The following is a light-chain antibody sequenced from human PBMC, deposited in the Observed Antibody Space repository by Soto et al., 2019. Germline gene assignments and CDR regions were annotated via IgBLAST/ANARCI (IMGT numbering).Light chain of an antibody. J-gene: IGLJ3*02. CDR1: SSNIGSNT. CDR2: SNN. V-gene: IGLV1-44*01. Sequence: QSVLTQPPSASGTPGQRVTISCSGSSSNIGSNTVNWYQQLPGTAPKLLIYSNNQRPSGVPDRFSGSKSGTSASLAISGLESGDEVDYYWPAGEASLIVVGFGGGTKLPAL. CDR3: PAGEASLIVVG.